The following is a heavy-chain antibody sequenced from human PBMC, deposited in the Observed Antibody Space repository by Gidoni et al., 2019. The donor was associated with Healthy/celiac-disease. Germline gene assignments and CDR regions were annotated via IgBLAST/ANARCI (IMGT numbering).Heavy chain of an antibody. D-gene: IGHD3-3*01. Sequence: QVQLQESGPGLVKPSETLSLTCTVSGGSVSSGSYYWSWIRQPPGKGLEWIGYIYYSGSTNYNPSLKIRVTISVDTSKNQFSLKLSSVTAADTAVYYCARDLGAAGYDFWSGYYTASYYGMDVWGQGTTVTVSS. CDR1: GGSVSSGSYY. V-gene: IGHV4-61*01. CDR2: IYYSGST. J-gene: IGHJ6*02. CDR3: ARDLGAAGYDFWSGYYTASYYGMDV.